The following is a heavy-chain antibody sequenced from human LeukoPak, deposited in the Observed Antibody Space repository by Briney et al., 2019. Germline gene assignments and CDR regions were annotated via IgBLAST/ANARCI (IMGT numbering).Heavy chain of an antibody. D-gene: IGHD4-23*01. J-gene: IGHJ3*02. Sequence: GESLRLSCTGSGFTLSSYAMNWVRRAPGQGLEWVSSMSSSSSDIYYTDSVKGGFTISRDNAKNSLYLQMNSLRAEDTAVYYCVTDYGGSSGAFDIWGQGTMVRVSS. CDR3: VTDYGGSSGAFDI. CDR1: GFTLSSYA. V-gene: IGHV3-21*01. CDR2: MSSSSSDI.